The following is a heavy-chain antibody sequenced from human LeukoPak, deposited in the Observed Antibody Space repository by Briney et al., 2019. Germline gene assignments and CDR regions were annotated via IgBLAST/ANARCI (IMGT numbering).Heavy chain of an antibody. J-gene: IGHJ4*02. V-gene: IGHV3-23*01. CDR1: GFSFSNSA. CDR3: AKEDGCTTTSCYSLFSDR. D-gene: IGHD2-2*02. CDR2: ISGSGGGI. Sequence: GRSLRLSCVASGFSFSNSAMSWIRQAPGKGLEWVSSISGSGGGIYYADSVKGRFTVSRDNSKNTLYVQMNSLRADDTAVYYCAKEDGCTTTSCYSLFSDRWGQGTLVTVSS.